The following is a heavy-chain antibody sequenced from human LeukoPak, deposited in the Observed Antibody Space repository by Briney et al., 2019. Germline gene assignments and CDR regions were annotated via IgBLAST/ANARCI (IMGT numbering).Heavy chain of an antibody. J-gene: IGHJ6*03. V-gene: IGHV1-69*05. Sequence: SVKVSCKASGGTFSSYAISWVRQAPGQGLEWMGGIISIFGTADYAQKFQGRVTITTDESTSTAYMELSSLRSEDTAVYYCARGVGFXYYYXYMDXXXKGXTVT. CDR3: ARGVGFXYYYXYMDX. CDR2: IISIFGTA. CDR1: GGTFSSYA. D-gene: IGHD3-16*01.